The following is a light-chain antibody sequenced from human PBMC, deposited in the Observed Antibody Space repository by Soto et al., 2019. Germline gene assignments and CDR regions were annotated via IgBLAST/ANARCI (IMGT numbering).Light chain of an antibody. J-gene: IGKJ5*01. V-gene: IGKV1-39*01. CDR2: AAS. CDR3: QQSYSTPGT. CDR1: QSISSY. Sequence: DIQMTQSPSSLSASVGDRVTITCRASQSISSYLNWYQQKPGKAPKLLIYAASSLQSGVQSRFSGSGSGTDFTLTISSLQPEDFATYYSQQSYSTPGTLGQGTRLEIK.